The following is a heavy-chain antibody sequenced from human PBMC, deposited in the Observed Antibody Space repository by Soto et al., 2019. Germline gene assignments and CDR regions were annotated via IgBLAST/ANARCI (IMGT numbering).Heavy chain of an antibody. J-gene: IGHJ4*02. CDR3: ARDRSYSSGLDY. V-gene: IGHV3-21*01. Sequence: EVQLVESGGGLVKPGGSLRLSCAASGFTFSSDSMNWVRQAPGKGLEWVSSISSSSSYIYYAASVKGRFTISRYNAKNSLYLQMHSMRAEDTAVYYCARDRSYSSGLDYLGQGTLVTVSS. CDR2: ISSSSSYI. D-gene: IGHD6-19*01. CDR1: GFTFSSDS.